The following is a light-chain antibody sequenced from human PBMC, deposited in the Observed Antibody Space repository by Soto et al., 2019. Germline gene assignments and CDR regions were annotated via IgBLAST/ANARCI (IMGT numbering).Light chain of an antibody. J-gene: IGKJ5*01. CDR1: QSVRSN. V-gene: IGKV3-15*01. CDR3: QQYNTWPPIT. CDR2: GAS. Sequence: EVVLTQSPVTLSLAPGDRATLSCRASQSVRSNLAWYQQKPGQAPRLLIYGASTRATGLPARFSGSGSGTDFTLTISSLQSEDFAVYYCQQYNTWPPITFGQGTRLEIK.